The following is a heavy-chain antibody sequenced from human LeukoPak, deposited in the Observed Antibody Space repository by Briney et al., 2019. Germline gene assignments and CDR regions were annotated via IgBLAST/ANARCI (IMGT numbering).Heavy chain of an antibody. J-gene: IGHJ4*02. Sequence: SETLSLTCTVSGGSISSDYWSWIRQPPGKGLEWIGYIYYRGSTNYNPSLRSRVTISVDTSKNQFSLKLSSVTAADTAVYYCARLSGYSSGHYYSDYWGQGTLVTVSS. CDR1: GGSISSDY. V-gene: IGHV4-59*01. D-gene: IGHD3-22*01. CDR3: ARLSGYSSGHYYSDY. CDR2: IYYRGST.